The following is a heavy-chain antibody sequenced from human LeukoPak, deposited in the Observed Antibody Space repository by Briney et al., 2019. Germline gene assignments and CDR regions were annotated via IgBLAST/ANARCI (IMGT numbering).Heavy chain of an antibody. D-gene: IGHD5-24*01. CDR2: IIPIFGIA. Sequence: GASVKVSCKASGGTFISYAISWVRQAPGQGLEWMGRIIPIFGIANYAQKFQGRVTITADKSTSTAYMELSSLRSEDTAVYYCARATRDGYPFDYWGQGTLVTVSS. CDR1: GGTFISYA. V-gene: IGHV1-69*04. J-gene: IGHJ4*02. CDR3: ARATRDGYPFDY.